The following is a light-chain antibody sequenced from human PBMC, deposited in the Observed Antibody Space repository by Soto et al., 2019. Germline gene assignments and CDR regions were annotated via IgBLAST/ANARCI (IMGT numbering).Light chain of an antibody. CDR3: SYNRSSNPFF. J-gene: IGLJ1*01. V-gene: IGLV2-14*03. Sequence: QSALTQPASVSGSPGQSITISCTGTSSDVGAYNYVSWYQQHPGKAPKLMIYDVSNRPSGVSNRFSGSKSGNTASLTISGLQAEEEAYYSTSYNRSSNPFFSGMGTKLPVL. CDR1: SSDVGAYNY. CDR2: DVS.